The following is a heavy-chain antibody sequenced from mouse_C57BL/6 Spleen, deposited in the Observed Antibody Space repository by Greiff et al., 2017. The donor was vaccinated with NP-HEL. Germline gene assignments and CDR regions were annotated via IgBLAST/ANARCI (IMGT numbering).Heavy chain of an antibody. CDR3: AESAADDYCGYLDD. V-gene: IGHV1-72*01. CDR2: IDPSSGGT. J-gene: IGHJ2*01. Sequence: QVQLQQPGAELVKPGASVKLSCKASGYTFTSYWMHWVKQRPGRGLEWIGRIDPSSGGTKYNEKFKSKATLTVDKPSSTAYMQLSSLTSEDSAVFYTAESAADDYCGYLDDWGQGTTLTVSS. CDR1: GYTFTSYW. D-gene: IGHD2-4*01.